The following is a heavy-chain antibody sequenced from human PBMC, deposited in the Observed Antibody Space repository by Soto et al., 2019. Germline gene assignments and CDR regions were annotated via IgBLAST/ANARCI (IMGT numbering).Heavy chain of an antibody. D-gene: IGHD3-10*01. CDR1: GYTFTSYA. V-gene: IGHV1-3*01. Sequence: ASVKVSCKASGYTFTSYAMHWVRQAPGQRLEWMGWINAGNGNTKYSQKFQGRVTITRDTSASTAYMELSRLRSDDTAVYYCARDPIITMVRRVISSFVHCGPGTLVTV. CDR2: INAGNGNT. CDR3: ARDPIITMVRRVISSFVH. J-gene: IGHJ4*02.